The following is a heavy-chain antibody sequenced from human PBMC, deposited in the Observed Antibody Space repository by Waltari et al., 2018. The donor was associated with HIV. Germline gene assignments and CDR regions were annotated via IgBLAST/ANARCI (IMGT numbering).Heavy chain of an antibody. Sequence: EVQLVESGGGLGQPGGSLRLSCAASGFIFSSYDMHWVRQAPGKGLEWVSTMDTAGDTYYPGSVKGRFTISRENAKNSLYLQMNSLRAEDTAVYYCARALMEIQYQPLGGYYYYGMDVWGQGTTVTVSS. CDR1: GFIFSSYD. V-gene: IGHV3-13*01. CDR2: MDTAGDT. J-gene: IGHJ6*02. CDR3: ARALMEIQYQPLGGYYYYGMDV. D-gene: IGHD2-2*01.